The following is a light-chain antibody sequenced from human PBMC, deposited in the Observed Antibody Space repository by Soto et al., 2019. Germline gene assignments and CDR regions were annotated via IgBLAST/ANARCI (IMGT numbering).Light chain of an antibody. CDR2: EVN. Sequence: QSALTQPPSASGSPGQSVAISCTGTSSDVGGYNYVSWYQQHPGKAPKLMIYEVNKRPSGVPDRISGSKSGNTASLTVSGLQAEDEADYYCSSYADRNKFLFGGGTKLTVL. J-gene: IGLJ3*02. CDR3: SSYADRNKFL. CDR1: SSDVGGYNY. V-gene: IGLV2-8*01.